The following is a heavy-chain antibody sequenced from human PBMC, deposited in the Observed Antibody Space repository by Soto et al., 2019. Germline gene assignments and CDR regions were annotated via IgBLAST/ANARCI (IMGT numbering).Heavy chain of an antibody. CDR1: GGSVSSGSYY. V-gene: IGHV4-61*01. CDR3: ARFHYSSGYYFFDY. D-gene: IGHD6-19*01. Sequence: PSETLSLTCTVSGGSVSSGSYYWSWIRQPPGKGLEWIGYIYYSGSTTYNPSLMSRVTISADTSKNQFSLRLSSVTAADTAVYYCARFHYSSGYYFFDYWGQGTLVTVYS. CDR2: IYYSGST. J-gene: IGHJ4*02.